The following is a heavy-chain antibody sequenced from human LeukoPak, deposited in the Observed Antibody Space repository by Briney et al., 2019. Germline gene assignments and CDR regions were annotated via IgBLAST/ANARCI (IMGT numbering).Heavy chain of an antibody. Sequence: GGSLRLSCAASGFTLSSYGMHWVRQAPGKELEWVAFIRYDGSNKYYADSVKGRFTISRDNSENTLWLQMTSLRPEDTAVYYCAKAPVRGVISHLDYWGQGTLVTVSS. D-gene: IGHD3-10*01. CDR1: GFTLSSYG. CDR3: AKAPVRGVISHLDY. J-gene: IGHJ4*02. V-gene: IGHV3-30*02. CDR2: IRYDGSNK.